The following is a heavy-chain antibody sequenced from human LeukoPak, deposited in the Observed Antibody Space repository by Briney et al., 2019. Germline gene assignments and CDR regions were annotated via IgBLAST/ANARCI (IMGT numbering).Heavy chain of an antibody. D-gene: IGHD6-13*01. CDR1: GFTFSSYG. Sequence: GGSLRLSCAASGFTFSSYGMHWVRQAPGKGLEWVAVISYDGSNKYYADSVKGRFTISRDNSKNTLYLQMNSLRAEDTAVYYCARDPPPPPYSRVGYYFDYWGQGTLVTVSS. J-gene: IGHJ4*02. CDR2: ISYDGSNK. V-gene: IGHV3-30*03. CDR3: ARDPPPPPYSRVGYYFDY.